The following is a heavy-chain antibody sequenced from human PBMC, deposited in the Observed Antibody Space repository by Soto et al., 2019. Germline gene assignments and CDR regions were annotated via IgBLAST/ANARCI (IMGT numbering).Heavy chain of an antibody. CDR3: EHRRDDLLTGHYYFYD. CDR1: GFSLNTRGVG. Sequence: QITLKESGPTLVKPTQTLTLTCTFSGFSLNTRGVGVGWIRQPPGKALEWLALISWYGEKRYRPSLKSRLTSTKDTSENQVVLTMTTMDTVETATYFCEHRRDDLLTGHYYFYDWGKGTLVTVSS. J-gene: IGHJ4*02. V-gene: IGHV2-5*01. D-gene: IGHD3-9*01. CDR2: ISWYGEK.